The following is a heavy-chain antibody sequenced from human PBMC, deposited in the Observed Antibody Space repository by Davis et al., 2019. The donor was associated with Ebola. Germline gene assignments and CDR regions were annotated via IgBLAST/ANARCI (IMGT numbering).Heavy chain of an antibody. CDR1: GGSISSYY. Sequence: MPSETLSLTCTVPGGSISSYYWSWIREPPGKGLEWIGYIYYSGSTNYNPSLKSRVTISVDTSTNQFSLKLSSVTAADTAVYYCARVSGGGHFDYWGQGTLVTVSS. J-gene: IGHJ4*02. CDR3: ARVSGGGHFDY. D-gene: IGHD3-10*01. CDR2: IYYSGST. V-gene: IGHV4-59*01.